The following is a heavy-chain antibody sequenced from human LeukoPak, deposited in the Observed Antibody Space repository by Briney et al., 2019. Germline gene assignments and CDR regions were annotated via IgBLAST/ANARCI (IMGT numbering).Heavy chain of an antibody. CDR1: GFPFSNFG. V-gene: IGHV3-30*02. J-gene: IGHJ3*02. CDR3: AKSRAPSADPDAFDI. CDR2: IRYGESNE. Sequence: TGGSLRLSCAGSGFPFSNFGIHWVRQAPGKGLEWVAFIRYGESNEYYADSVKGRFIISRDNSKKSLYLQMNRLTTEDTAVYYCAKSRAPSADPDAFDIWGQGTMVTVSS. D-gene: IGHD3-10*01.